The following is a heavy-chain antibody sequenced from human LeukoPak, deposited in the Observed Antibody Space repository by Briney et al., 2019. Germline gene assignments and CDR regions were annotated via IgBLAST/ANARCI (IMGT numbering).Heavy chain of an antibody. J-gene: IGHJ6*03. V-gene: IGHV4-38-2*02. CDR2: IYTTGAGST. Sequence: PSETLSLTCSVSGFSITSGYFWGWIRQSPGKGLEWIGNIYTTGAGSTYYNPSVKSRVTLFSDKAKNQLSLKMNSVTAADTAVYYCARDCAWFGESLDPYSYYMDVWGKGTTVTVSS. CDR3: ARDCAWFGESLDPYSYYMDV. CDR1: GFSITSGYF. D-gene: IGHD3-10*01.